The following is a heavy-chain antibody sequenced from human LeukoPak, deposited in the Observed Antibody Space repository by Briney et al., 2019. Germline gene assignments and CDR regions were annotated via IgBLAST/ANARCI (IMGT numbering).Heavy chain of an antibody. V-gene: IGHV3-7*01. Sequence: GGSLRLSCAVSGFAFSNYWMSWVRQAPGKGLEWVAHIKQDESEKYYVDSVKGRFTISRDNAKNSLYLQMNSLRAEDTAIYYCARDKIVGASKFDYWGQGTLVTVSS. CDR3: ARDKIVGASKFDY. J-gene: IGHJ4*02. CDR2: IKQDESEK. CDR1: GFAFSNYW. D-gene: IGHD1-26*01.